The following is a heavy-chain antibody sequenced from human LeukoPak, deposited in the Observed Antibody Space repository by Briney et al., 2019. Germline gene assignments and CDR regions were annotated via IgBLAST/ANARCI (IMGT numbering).Heavy chain of an antibody. CDR2: IKQDGSEK. J-gene: IGHJ2*01. D-gene: IGHD6-13*01. CDR3: ARDHSTSWSTLDL. Sequence: GGSLRLSCAASGFTFSSYWMSWVRQAPGKGLDWAANIKQDGSEKYCVDSVKGRFTISRDNAKNSLYLQMNSLGAEDTAVYYCARDHSTSWSTLDLRGRGTLATVSS. V-gene: IGHV3-7*01. CDR1: GFTFSSYW.